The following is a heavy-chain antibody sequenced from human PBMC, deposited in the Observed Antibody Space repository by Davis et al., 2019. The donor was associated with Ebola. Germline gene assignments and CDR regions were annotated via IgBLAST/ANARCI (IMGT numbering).Heavy chain of an antibody. CDR3: AKRSDYRSFDY. CDR1: GFTFSSYA. Sequence: GESLKISCAAFGFTFSSYAMSWVRQAPGKGLEWVSGISTGGGVTIYADSVKGRFTISRDNSKNTLYLQMNSLRGEDTAVYYCAKRSDYRSFDYWGQGTLVTVSS. CDR2: ISTGGGVT. V-gene: IGHV3-23*01. D-gene: IGHD4-11*01. J-gene: IGHJ4*02.